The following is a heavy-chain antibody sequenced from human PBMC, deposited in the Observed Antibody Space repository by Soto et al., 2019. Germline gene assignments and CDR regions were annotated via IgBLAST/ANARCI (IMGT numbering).Heavy chain of an antibody. CDR3: ARDTGEGDFDY. V-gene: IGHV3-30-3*01. J-gene: IGHJ4*02. CDR2: ISYDGSNK. D-gene: IGHD2-21*01. Sequence: GESLKISCAASGFTFSSYAMHWVRQAPGKGLEWVAVISYDGSNKYYADSVKGRFTISRDNSKNTLYLQMNSLRAEDTAVYYCARDTGEGDFDYWGQGTLVTVSS. CDR1: GFTFSSYA.